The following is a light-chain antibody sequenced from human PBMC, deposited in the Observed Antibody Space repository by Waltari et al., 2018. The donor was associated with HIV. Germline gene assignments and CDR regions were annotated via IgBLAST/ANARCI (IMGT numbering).Light chain of an antibody. CDR2: DAS. V-gene: IGKV3-15*01. CDR1: QTVGSN. CDR3: QQYNEGPPT. Sequence: IVMTHSPVPLSVSPGHTSTFSCRASQTVGSNLAWYQQRPGQAPTLLIYDASTRATGFPARFSGTGSGTEFTLSISSLQSEDFATYYCQQYNEGPPTFGQGTKVEIK. J-gene: IGKJ1*01.